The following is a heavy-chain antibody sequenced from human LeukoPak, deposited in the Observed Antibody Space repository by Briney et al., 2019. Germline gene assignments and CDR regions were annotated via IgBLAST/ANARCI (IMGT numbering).Heavy chain of an antibody. CDR1: GYTFPSYG. J-gene: IGHJ6*03. Sequence: ASVKVSCKASGYTFPSYGITWVRQAPGQGLEWMGRISAYNGNTNYAQNLQDRVTMTTDTSTSTAYMDLKSLRSDDTAVYYCARDVTDQSQYYYMDVWGKGTTVIVSS. CDR2: ISAYNGNT. CDR3: ARDVTDQSQYYYMDV. D-gene: IGHD2-2*01. V-gene: IGHV1-18*01.